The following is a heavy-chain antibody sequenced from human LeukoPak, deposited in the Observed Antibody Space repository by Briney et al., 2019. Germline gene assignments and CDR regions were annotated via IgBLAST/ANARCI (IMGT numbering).Heavy chain of an antibody. V-gene: IGHV1-8*01. CDR3: AREIVVVPAARDAFDI. D-gene: IGHD2-2*01. Sequence: ASVKVSCKASGYTLTSYDINWVRQATGQGLEWMGWMNPNSGNTGYAQKFQGRVTMTTDTSTSTAYMELRSLRSDDTAVYYCAREIVVVPAARDAFDIWGQGTMVTVSS. CDR1: GYTLTSYD. CDR2: MNPNSGNT. J-gene: IGHJ3*02.